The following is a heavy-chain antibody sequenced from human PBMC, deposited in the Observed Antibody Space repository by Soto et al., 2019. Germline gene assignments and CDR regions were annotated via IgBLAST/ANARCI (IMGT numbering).Heavy chain of an antibody. Sequence: QVQLVESGGGVVQPGRSLRLSCAASGFTFSSYGMHWVRQAPGKGLEWVAVIWYDGSNKYYADSVKGRFTISRDNSKNTLYLQMNSLRAEDTAVYYCARGTYCSGGSCYPTGGLGYWGQGTLVTVSS. CDR1: GFTFSSYG. CDR3: ARGTYCSGGSCYPTGGLGY. D-gene: IGHD2-15*01. J-gene: IGHJ4*02. CDR2: IWYDGSNK. V-gene: IGHV3-33*01.